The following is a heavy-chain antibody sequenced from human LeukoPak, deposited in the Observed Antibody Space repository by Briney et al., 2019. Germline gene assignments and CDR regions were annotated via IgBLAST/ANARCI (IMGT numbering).Heavy chain of an antibody. CDR3: ARDRISINALDM. Sequence: PSGTLSLTCTVSGASISGHYLTWLRQPPGKGLEWIGYISHIGSTNYNPSLKSRVTISVDTSKNQFSLKLTSVTAADTAVYYCARDRISINALDMWGQGTMVTVSS. CDR1: GASISGHY. D-gene: IGHD1-14*01. CDR2: ISHIGST. V-gene: IGHV4-59*11. J-gene: IGHJ3*02.